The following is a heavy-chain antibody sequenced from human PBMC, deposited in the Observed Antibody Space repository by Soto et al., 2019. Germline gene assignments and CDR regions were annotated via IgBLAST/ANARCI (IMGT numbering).Heavy chain of an antibody. CDR2: IYYSGST. CDR3: ARDYGDYSDYYYGMDV. D-gene: IGHD4-17*01. V-gene: IGHV4-61*01. Sequence: QVQLQEPGPGLVKPSETLSLTCTVSGGSVSSGSYYWSWIRQPPGKGLEWIGYIYYSGSTNYNPSLKSRVTISVDTSKNQFSLKLSSVTAADTAVYYCARDYGDYSDYYYGMDVWGQGTTVTVSS. J-gene: IGHJ6*02. CDR1: GGSVSSGSYY.